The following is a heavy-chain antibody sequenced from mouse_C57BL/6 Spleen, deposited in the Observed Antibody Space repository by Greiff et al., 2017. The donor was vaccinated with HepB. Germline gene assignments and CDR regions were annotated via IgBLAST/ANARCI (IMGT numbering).Heavy chain of an antibody. V-gene: IGHV1-82*01. CDR1: GYAFSSSW. D-gene: IGHD2-1*01. CDR3: ASYGKGAYAMDY. J-gene: IGHJ4*01. CDR2: IYPGDGDT. Sequence: VQLQQSGPELVKPGASVKISCKASGYAFSSSWMNWVKRRPGKGLEWIGRIYPGDGDTNYNGKFKGKATLTADKSSSTAYMQLSSLTSEDSAVYFCASYGKGAYAMDYWGQGTSVTVSS.